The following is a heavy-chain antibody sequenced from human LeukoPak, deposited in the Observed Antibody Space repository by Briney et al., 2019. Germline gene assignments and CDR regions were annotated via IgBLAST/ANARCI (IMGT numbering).Heavy chain of an antibody. CDR2: INGAGRSK. CDR3: TRQWHTPSDY. V-gene: IGHV3-74*01. Sequence: GGSLRLSCAASGFIFNNYWMHWVRQTPGEGPLWLSRINGAGRSKSYTHSVQGRFIISRDHAKNTLYLQMNSLRAEDTAVYYCTRQWHTPSDYWGQGTLVTVSS. CDR1: GFIFNNYW. J-gene: IGHJ4*02. D-gene: IGHD6-19*01.